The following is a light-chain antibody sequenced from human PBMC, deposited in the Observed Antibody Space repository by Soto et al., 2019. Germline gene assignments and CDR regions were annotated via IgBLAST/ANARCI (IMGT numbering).Light chain of an antibody. J-gene: IGLJ3*02. Sequence: QSALTQPASVSGSPGQSITISCTGTSSDLGGYNYVSWYQQHPGKAPKLMIYDVTNRPSGVSNRFSGSKSGNTASLTISGLQAEDEADYYCCSYTSSSTWVFGGGTQLTVL. CDR2: DVT. V-gene: IGLV2-14*01. CDR1: SSDLGGYNY. CDR3: CSYTSSSTWV.